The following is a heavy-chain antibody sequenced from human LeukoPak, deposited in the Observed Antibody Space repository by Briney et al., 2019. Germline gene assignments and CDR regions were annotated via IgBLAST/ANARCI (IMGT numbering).Heavy chain of an antibody. CDR3: ARGIVVATRFDY. J-gene: IGHJ4*02. Sequence: GGSLRLSCAVSGFTVSSNYMTWVRQAPGKGLEWVSVIYSGGTTYYADSVKGRFTISRDNSKNTLYLQMNSLRVEDTAVYYCARGIVVATRFDYWGQGTLVTASS. CDR2: IYSGGTT. CDR1: GFTVSSNY. D-gene: IGHD3-22*01. V-gene: IGHV3-66*01.